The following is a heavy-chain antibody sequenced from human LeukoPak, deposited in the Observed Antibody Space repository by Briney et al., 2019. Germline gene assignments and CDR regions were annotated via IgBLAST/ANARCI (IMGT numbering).Heavy chain of an antibody. CDR1: GFTFSSYA. CDR3: AKGPAGDYVEGYFDY. J-gene: IGHJ4*02. V-gene: IGHV3-23*01. CDR2: ISGSGGST. D-gene: IGHD4-17*01. Sequence: GGSLRLSCAASGFTFSSYAMSWVRQAPGKGLEWVSAISGSGGSTYYADSVKGRFTISRDKSKNTLYLQMNSLRAEDTAVYFCAKGPAGDYVEGYFDYWGQGTLVTVSS.